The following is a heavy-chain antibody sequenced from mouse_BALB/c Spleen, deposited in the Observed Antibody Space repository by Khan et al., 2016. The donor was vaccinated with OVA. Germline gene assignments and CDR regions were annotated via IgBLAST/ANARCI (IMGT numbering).Heavy chain of an antibody. Sequence: QVQLKQSGPGLVQPSQSLSITCTVSGFSLTNYSVHWVRQSPGKGLEWLGVIWSDGSTDHYAAFISRLTISKDNSRSQVFFKMNSLQPNDTAIYYCARRGYDYGRGALFAYWGQGTLVTVSA. CDR3: ARRGYDYGRGALFAY. D-gene: IGHD2-4*01. CDR1: GFSLTNYS. J-gene: IGHJ3*01. V-gene: IGHV2-2*02. CDR2: IWSDGST.